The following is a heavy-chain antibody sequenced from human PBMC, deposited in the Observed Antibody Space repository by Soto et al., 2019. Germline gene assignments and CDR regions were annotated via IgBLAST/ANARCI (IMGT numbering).Heavy chain of an antibody. Sequence: QVQLVESGGGVVQPGRSLRLSCAASGFTFSSYGMHWVRQAPGKGLEWVAVISYDGSNKYYADSVKGRFTISRDNSKNTLYLQMNSLRAEDTAVYYCAKEHEAGDFDYWGQGTLVTVSS. V-gene: IGHV3-30*18. CDR3: AKEHEAGDFDY. CDR2: ISYDGSNK. CDR1: GFTFSSYG. D-gene: IGHD6-13*01. J-gene: IGHJ4*02.